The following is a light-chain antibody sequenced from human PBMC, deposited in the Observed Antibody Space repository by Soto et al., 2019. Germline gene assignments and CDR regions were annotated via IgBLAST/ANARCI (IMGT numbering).Light chain of an antibody. V-gene: IGKV1-5*03. CDR3: QHFNTSPWT. CDR2: KSS. Sequence: DIQMTQSPSSLSASVGDRVTISCRASQGVSIWLAWYQQKPGRAPKLLIYKSSILESGVPSRFSGSGSGTEFTLTISSLQPDDFAYYYCQHFNTSPWTFGQ. J-gene: IGKJ1*01. CDR1: QGVSIW.